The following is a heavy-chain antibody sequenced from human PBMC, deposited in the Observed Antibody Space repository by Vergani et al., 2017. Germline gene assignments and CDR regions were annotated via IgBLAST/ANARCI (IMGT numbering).Heavy chain of an antibody. CDR1: GGSINTGAYY. D-gene: IGHD3-10*01. J-gene: IGHJ5*02. CDR2: FYTSGMT. Sequence: QVQLQESGPRLVRPSQTLSLTCTVSGGSINTGAYYWSWIRQPAGKGLEWIGRFYTSGMTNYNPSRKSRVTMLVDRSKSQLSLKLTSVTAGDTAVYFCARGLWFWEPRAALFDPWGQGTLVTVSS. CDR3: ARGLWFWEPRAALFDP. V-gene: IGHV4-61*02.